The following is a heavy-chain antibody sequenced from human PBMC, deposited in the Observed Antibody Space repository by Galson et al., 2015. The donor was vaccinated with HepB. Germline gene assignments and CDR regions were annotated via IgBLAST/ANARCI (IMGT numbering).Heavy chain of an antibody. CDR3: AKEGYCSGGSCYSSGMDV. V-gene: IGHV5-10-1*01. CDR1: GYSFTSYW. CDR2: IDPSDSYT. D-gene: IGHD2-15*01. Sequence: QSGAEVTKPGESLRISCKGSGYSFTSYWISWVRQMPGKGLEWMGRIDPSDSYTNYSPSFQGHVTISADKSISTAYLQWSSLKASDTAMYYCAKEGYCSGGSCYSSGMDVWGQGTTVTVSS. J-gene: IGHJ6*02.